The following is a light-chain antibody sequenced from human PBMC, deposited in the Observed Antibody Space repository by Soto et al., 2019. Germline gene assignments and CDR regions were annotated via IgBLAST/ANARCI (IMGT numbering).Light chain of an antibody. J-gene: IGKJ1*01. CDR2: GAS. Sequence: DIQMTQSPSSLSASVGDRVTITCRASQSISSYLNWYQQKPGKDPKLLIYGASSLQSGVPSRFSGSGSGTDFTLTISSLQPEDFATYYGQQSYSTPRTFGQGTKVEIK. V-gene: IGKV1-39*01. CDR1: QSISSY. CDR3: QQSYSTPRT.